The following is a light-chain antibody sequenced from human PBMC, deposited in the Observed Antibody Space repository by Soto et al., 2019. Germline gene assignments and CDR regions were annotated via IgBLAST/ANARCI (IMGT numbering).Light chain of an antibody. CDR3: SSYTSSSLVV. V-gene: IGLV2-14*01. CDR2: DVS. Sequence: QSVLTQPASVSGSPGQSITISCTGTSSDVGGYNYVSRYQQHPGKAPKLMIYDVSNRPSGVSNRFSGSKSGNTASLTISGLQAEDEADYYCSSYTSSSLVVFGGGNQLTVL. CDR1: SSDVGGYNY. J-gene: IGLJ2*01.